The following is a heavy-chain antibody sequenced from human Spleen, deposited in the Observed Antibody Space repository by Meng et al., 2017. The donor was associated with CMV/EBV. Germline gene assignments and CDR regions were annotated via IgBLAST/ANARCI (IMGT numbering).Heavy chain of an antibody. Sequence: AELLRPQATLALTCPVYSGSLSGSYWCLFRQPPVKGRVWMGEINHSVSTNYNPSLKSRVTISVDTSKNQFSLKLSSVTASDTAVYYCARGKRYCSSTSCPNWFDPWGQGTLVTVSS. CDR2: INHSVST. D-gene: IGHD2-2*01. V-gene: IGHV4-34*01. CDR3: ARGKRYCSSTSCPNWFDP. J-gene: IGHJ5*02. CDR1: SGSLSGSY.